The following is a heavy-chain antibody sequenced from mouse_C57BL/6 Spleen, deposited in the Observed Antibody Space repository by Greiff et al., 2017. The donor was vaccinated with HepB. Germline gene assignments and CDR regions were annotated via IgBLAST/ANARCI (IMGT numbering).Heavy chain of an antibody. CDR1: GFTFSSYG. D-gene: IGHD1-1*01. Sequence: EVQRVESGGDLVKPGGSLKLSCAASGFTFSSYGMSWVRQTPDKRLEWVATISSGGSYTYYPDSVKGRFTISRDNAKNTLYLQMSSLKSEDTAMYYCARTSTVVAMDYFDYWGQGTTLTVSS. CDR3: ARTSTVVAMDYFDY. V-gene: IGHV5-6*01. J-gene: IGHJ2*01. CDR2: ISSGGSYT.